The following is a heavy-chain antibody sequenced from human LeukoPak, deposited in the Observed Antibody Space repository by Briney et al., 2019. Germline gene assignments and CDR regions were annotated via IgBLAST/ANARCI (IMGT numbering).Heavy chain of an antibody. V-gene: IGHV1-2*02. J-gene: IGHJ3*02. CDR1: GYTFTGYY. Sequence: ASVKVSCKASGYTFTGYYIHWVRQAPGQGLEWMGWINPNSGGTNYAQKFQGRVTMTRDTSISTAYMELSRLRSGDTAVYYCAKVMGSGQWLVEREDFDIWGQGTMVTVSS. CDR3: AKVMGSGQWLVEREDFDI. D-gene: IGHD6-19*01. CDR2: INPNSGGT.